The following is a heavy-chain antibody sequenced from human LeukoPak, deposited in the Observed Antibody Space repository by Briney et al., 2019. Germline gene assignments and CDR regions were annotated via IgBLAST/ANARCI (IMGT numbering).Heavy chain of an antibody. V-gene: IGHV3-21*04. Sequence: GGSLRLSCAASGFTFSSYSMNWVRQAPGKGLEWVSSISSSSSYIYYADSVKGRFTISRDNAKNSLYLQMNSLRAEDTAVYYCARADVDRATVIDYWGQGTLVTVSS. D-gene: IGHD5-18*01. CDR3: ARADVDRATVIDY. CDR2: ISSSSSYI. CDR1: GFTFSSYS. J-gene: IGHJ4*02.